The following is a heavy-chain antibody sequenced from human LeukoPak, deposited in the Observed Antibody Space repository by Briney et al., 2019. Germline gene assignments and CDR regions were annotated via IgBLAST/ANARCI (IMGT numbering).Heavy chain of an antibody. Sequence: SGPTLVNPTQTLTLTCTFSGFSLSTRQVCVSWIRQPPGKALEWLARIDWDDDKYYSTSLKTRLTISKDTSKNQVVLTMTNMDPVDTATYYCARTMVRGVIITYYFDYGGQGTLVTVSS. V-gene: IGHV2-70*11. J-gene: IGHJ4*02. CDR3: ARTMVRGVIITYYFDY. CDR2: IDWDDDK. D-gene: IGHD3-10*01. CDR1: GFSLSTRQVC.